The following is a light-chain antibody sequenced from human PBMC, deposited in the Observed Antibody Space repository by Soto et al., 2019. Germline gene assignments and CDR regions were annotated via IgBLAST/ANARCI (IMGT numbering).Light chain of an antibody. CDR1: QSVSSN. V-gene: IGKV3-15*01. CDR3: QQYNNWST. Sequence: EIVMTQSPATLSVSPGERATLSCRATQSVSSNLAWYQQKPDQAPRLLIYGASTRATGIPARFSGSGSGTEFTPTISSLQSEDFAVYYCQQYNNWSTFGQGTKVEIK. CDR2: GAS. J-gene: IGKJ1*01.